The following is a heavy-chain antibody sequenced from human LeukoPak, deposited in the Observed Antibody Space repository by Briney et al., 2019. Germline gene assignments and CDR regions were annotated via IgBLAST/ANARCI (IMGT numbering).Heavy chain of an antibody. J-gene: IGHJ4*02. D-gene: IGHD1-26*01. CDR2: ISSSSSYI. CDR3: ARGPDHGGSYYHD. V-gene: IGHV3-21*01. Sequence: GRSLRLSCAASGFTFSNYAMHWVRQAPGKGLEWVSSISSSSSYIYYADSVKGRFTISRDNAKNSLYLQMNSLRVEDTAVYYCARGPDHGGSYYHDWGQGTLVTVSS. CDR1: GFTFSNYA.